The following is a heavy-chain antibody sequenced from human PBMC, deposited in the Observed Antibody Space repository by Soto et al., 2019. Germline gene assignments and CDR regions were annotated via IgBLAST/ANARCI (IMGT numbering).Heavy chain of an antibody. CDR1: GDSISSGYY. Sequence: SETLSLTCAVSGDSISSGYYWAWIRQPAGKGLEWIGRIYSSGSTNYNPSLKSRVTMSVDTSKNQFSLKLSSVTAADTALYYCARQTTYSASWYDYWGHGTLVTVSS. D-gene: IGHD1-1*01. CDR2: IYSSGST. J-gene: IGHJ5*01. CDR3: ARQTTYSASWYDY. V-gene: IGHV4-4*07.